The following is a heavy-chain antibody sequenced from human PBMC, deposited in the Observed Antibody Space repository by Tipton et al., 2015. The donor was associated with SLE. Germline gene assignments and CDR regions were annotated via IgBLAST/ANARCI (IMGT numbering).Heavy chain of an antibody. J-gene: IGHJ4*02. D-gene: IGHD6-13*01. CDR2: IRYDGSKT. CDR3: AKGAGSSWWGTDY. CDR1: GFDFSGYG. Sequence: LSLTCAASGFDFSGYGMHWVRQTPDKGLEWVAFIRYDGSKTFLADSVKGRFTISRDNSRNTLYLQRNSLRPEDTAMYYCAKGAGSSWWGTDYWGQGTLATVSS. V-gene: IGHV3-30*02.